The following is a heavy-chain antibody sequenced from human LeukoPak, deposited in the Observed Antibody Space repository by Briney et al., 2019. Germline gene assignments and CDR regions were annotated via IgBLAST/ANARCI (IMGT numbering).Heavy chain of an antibody. CDR3: ARRRQEGGYCSGGSCLGAYNWFDP. D-gene: IGHD2-15*01. CDR2: IYYSGST. CDR1: GGSISSSSYY. Sequence: SETLSLTCTVSGGSISSSSYYWGWIRQPPGKGLEWIGSIYYSGSTYYNPSLKSRVTISVDTSKNQFSLKLSSVTAADTAVYYCARRRQEGGYCSGGSCLGAYNWFDPWGQGALVTVSS. V-gene: IGHV4-39*01. J-gene: IGHJ5*02.